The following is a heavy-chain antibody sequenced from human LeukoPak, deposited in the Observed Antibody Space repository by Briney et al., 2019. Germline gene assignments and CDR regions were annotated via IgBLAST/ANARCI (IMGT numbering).Heavy chain of an antibody. J-gene: IGHJ5*02. D-gene: IGHD6-13*01. CDR2: INPNSGGT. CDR1: GYTFTCYY. V-gene: IGHV1-2*02. Sequence: ASVKVSCKASGYTFTCYYMHWVRQAPGQGLEWMGWINPNSGGTNYAQKFQGRVTMTRDTSISTAYMELSRLRSDDTAVYYCARDLPRHSSSWYRWFDPWGQGTLVTVSS. CDR3: ARDLPRHSSSWYRWFDP.